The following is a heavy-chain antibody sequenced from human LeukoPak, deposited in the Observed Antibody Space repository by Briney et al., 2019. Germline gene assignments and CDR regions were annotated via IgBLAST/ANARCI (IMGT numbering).Heavy chain of an antibody. CDR3: AKERLGNTKWFDP. J-gene: IGHJ5*02. D-gene: IGHD7-27*01. CDR2: ISGSGDTT. V-gene: IGHV3-23*01. CDR1: GFTFNMYA. Sequence: PGGSLRLSCATSGFTFNMYAMGWVRQAPGKGLQWVSSISGSGDTTYYADSVKGRFTISRDNSKNTLYLQMNSLGAVDAAIYYCAKERLGNTKWFDPWGQGTLVTVSS.